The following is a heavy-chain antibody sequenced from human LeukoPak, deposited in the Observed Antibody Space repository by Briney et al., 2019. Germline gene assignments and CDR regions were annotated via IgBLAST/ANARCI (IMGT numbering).Heavy chain of an antibody. Sequence: PGGSLRLSCAASGFTFSSYGMSWVRQAPGKGLEWVSAISGSGGSTYYADSVKGRFTISRDNSKNTLYLQMNSLRAEDTAVYYCAKDLGGLRYFDWFSAGWFDPWGQGTLVTVSS. CDR2: ISGSGGST. CDR1: GFTFSSYG. CDR3: AKDLGGLRYFDWFSAGWFDP. V-gene: IGHV3-23*01. J-gene: IGHJ5*02. D-gene: IGHD3-9*01.